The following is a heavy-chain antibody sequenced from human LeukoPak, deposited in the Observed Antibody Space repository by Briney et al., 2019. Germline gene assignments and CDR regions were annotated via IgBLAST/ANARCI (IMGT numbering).Heavy chain of an antibody. CDR2: ISYGGNEK. J-gene: IGHJ4*02. Sequence: GGSLRLSCAASGFTFSTYGMLWVRQAPGKGLEWAAVISYGGNEKYYADSVKGRFTISRDNSKNTLYLQMNRLRTEDTAVYYCAKVAEMATTTGYFDYWGQGTLVTVYS. D-gene: IGHD5-24*01. V-gene: IGHV3-30*18. CDR1: GFTFSTYG. CDR3: AKVAEMATTTGYFDY.